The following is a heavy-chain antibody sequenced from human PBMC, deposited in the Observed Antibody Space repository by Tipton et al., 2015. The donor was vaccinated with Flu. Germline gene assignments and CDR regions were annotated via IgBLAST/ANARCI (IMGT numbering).Heavy chain of an antibody. D-gene: IGHD1-26*01. V-gene: IGHV3-33*01. J-gene: IGHJ3*02. CDR3: ARVGSYFRIRETLEM. CDR1: GFTFRSYG. CDR2: IWFDGSNK. Sequence: SLRLSCAASGFTFRSYGMHWVRQAPGKGLEWVAVIWFDGSNKNYADSVKGRFNISRDNSKNTVYLQMNSLRAEDTAVYYCARVGSYFRIRETLEMWGQGTTVTVSS.